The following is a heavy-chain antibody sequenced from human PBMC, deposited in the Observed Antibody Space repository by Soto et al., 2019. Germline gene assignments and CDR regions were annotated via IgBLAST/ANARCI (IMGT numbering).Heavy chain of an antibody. J-gene: IGHJ6*02. CDR3: AKDFGSYSSGRYGMDV. CDR1: VFTFSSHA. D-gene: IGHD6-19*01. CDR2: ISSGGENT. V-gene: IGHV3-23*01. Sequence: SRRLSCASSVFTFSSHAISWVRHPPGKGLGRVSTISSGGENTYSADSGKGEFTISRDNSKNTLYLQSNSLRAEETAVYYCAKDFGSYSSGRYGMDVWVPATTVTV.